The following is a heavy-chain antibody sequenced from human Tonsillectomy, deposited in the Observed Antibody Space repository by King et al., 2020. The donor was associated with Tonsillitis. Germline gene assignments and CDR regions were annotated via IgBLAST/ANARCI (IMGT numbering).Heavy chain of an antibody. D-gene: IGHD3-10*01. CDR3: ARGGSYYATVDY. V-gene: IGHV3-74*01. J-gene: IGHJ4*02. Sequence: VQLVESGGGLVQPGGSLRLSCAASGFTFSNYWMHWVRQAPGMGLVWVSRLYRDGSSTNYADSVKGRFTVSRDNAKNTLYLQMDSLRAEDTAVYYCARGGSYYATVDYWGQGTLVTVSS. CDR1: GFTFSNYW. CDR2: LYRDGSST.